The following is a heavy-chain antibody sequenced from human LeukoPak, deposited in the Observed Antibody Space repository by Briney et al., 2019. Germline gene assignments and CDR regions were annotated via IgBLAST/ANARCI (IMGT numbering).Heavy chain of an antibody. V-gene: IGHV4-59*01. CDR2: IHSSGST. D-gene: IGHD1-1*01. CDR3: ARVTEWNDFDY. J-gene: IGHJ4*02. Sequence: SETLSLTCAVYGGSFSGYYWSWIRQPPGKGLEWIGYIHSSGSTNYNPSLKSRVTISVDTSKNQFSLKLTSVTAADTAVYYCARVTEWNDFDYWGQGTLVTVSS. CDR1: GGSFSGYY.